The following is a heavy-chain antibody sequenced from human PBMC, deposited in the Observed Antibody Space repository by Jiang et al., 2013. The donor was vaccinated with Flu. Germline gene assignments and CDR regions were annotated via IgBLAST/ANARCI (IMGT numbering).Heavy chain of an antibody. D-gene: IGHD6-19*01. CDR2: ISAYNGNT. CDR3: ARLQQWLVRDYYYGMDV. V-gene: IGHV1-18*01. CDR1: GYTFTSYG. Sequence: LVESGAEVKKPGASVKVSCKASGYTFTSYGISWVRQAPGQGLEWMGWISAYNGNTNYAQKLQGRVTMTTDTSTSTAYMELRSLRSDDTAVYYCARLQQWLVRDYYYGMDVWGQGTTVTVSS. J-gene: IGHJ6*02.